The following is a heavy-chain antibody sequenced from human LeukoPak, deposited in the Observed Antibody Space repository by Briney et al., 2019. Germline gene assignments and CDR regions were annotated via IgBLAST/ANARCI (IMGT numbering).Heavy chain of an antibody. J-gene: IGHJ4*02. Sequence: GASVKVSCKASGYTFPSYFMHWVRQAPGPGLEWMGIINPTGGSTTYAQRFQGRVTMTRDTSTSTVYMELSSLRSDDTAVYYCARGLFGHRRLFDYWGQGTLVTVSS. D-gene: IGHD3-10*01. V-gene: IGHV1-46*01. CDR3: ARGLFGHRRLFDY. CDR1: GYTFPSYF. CDR2: INPTGGST.